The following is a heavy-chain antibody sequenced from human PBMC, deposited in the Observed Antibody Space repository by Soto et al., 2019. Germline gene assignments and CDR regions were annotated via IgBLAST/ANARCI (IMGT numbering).Heavy chain of an antibody. V-gene: IGHV3-30-3*01. CDR3: AIDDLEWLFTSGGIDY. Sequence: GGSLRLSCAASGFTFSSYAMHWVRQAPGKGLEWVAVISYDGSNKYYADSVKGRFTISRDNSKNTLYLQMNSLRAEDTAVYYCAIDDLEWLFTSGGIDYWGQGNLVTVS. D-gene: IGHD3-3*01. J-gene: IGHJ4*02. CDR1: GFTFSSYA. CDR2: ISYDGSNK.